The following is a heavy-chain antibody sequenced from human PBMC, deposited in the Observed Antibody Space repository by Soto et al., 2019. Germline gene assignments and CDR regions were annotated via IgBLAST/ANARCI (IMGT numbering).Heavy chain of an antibody. D-gene: IGHD2-8*01. CDR2: IWHDGSNK. J-gene: IGHJ4*02. CDR1: GFSFSSYA. Sequence: GGSLRLSCAASGFSFSSYAMKWVRQAPGKGLEWVAIIWHDGSNKFYADSVKGRFTISRDNSKNTLYLQMNSLRVEDTAVYYCEWDSWGQGTLVTVSS. CDR3: EWDS. V-gene: IGHV3-33*08.